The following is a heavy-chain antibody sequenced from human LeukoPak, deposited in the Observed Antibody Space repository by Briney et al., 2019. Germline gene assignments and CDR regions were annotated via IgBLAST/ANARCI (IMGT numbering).Heavy chain of an antibody. CDR1: GFTFSNYA. CDR2: ISSSGITT. D-gene: IGHD6-13*01. CDR3: AKDMGHSSSWSFDY. J-gene: IGHJ4*02. V-gene: IGHV3-23*01. Sequence: GGSLRLSCSASGFTFSNYAMSWVRQAPGKGLEWVSAISSSGITTYYADSVKGRFTISRDNSKNTLYLQMNSLRAEDTAVYYCAKDMGHSSSWSFDYWGQGTLVTVSS.